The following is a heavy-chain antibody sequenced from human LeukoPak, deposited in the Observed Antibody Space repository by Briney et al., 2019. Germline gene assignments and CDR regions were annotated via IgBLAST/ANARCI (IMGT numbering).Heavy chain of an antibody. V-gene: IGHV3-23*01. CDR3: AKARATYYYDSSGLYYFDY. J-gene: IGHJ4*02. CDR2: ISGSGGST. Sequence: PGRSLRLSCAASGFTFSSYAMTWVRQAPGKGLEWVSAISGSGGSTYYADSVKGRFTISRDNSKNTLYLQMNSLRAEDTAVYYCAKARATYYYDSSGLYYFDYWGQGTLVTVS. CDR1: GFTFSSYA. D-gene: IGHD3-22*01.